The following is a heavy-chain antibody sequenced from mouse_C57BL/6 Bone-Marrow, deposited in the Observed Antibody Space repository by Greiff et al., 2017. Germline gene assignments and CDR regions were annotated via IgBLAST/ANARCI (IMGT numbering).Heavy chain of an antibody. V-gene: IGHV5-6*02. Sequence: EVKLVESGGDLVKPGGSLKLSCAASGFTFSSYGMSWVRQTPDKRLEWVATISSGGSYTYYPDSVKGRFTISRDKAKNTLYLQMSSLKSEDTAMYYCSSRIYYDYAMDYWGQGTSVTVSS. CDR3: SSRIYYDYAMDY. J-gene: IGHJ4*01. D-gene: IGHD2-4*01. CDR2: ISSGGSYT. CDR1: GFTFSSYG.